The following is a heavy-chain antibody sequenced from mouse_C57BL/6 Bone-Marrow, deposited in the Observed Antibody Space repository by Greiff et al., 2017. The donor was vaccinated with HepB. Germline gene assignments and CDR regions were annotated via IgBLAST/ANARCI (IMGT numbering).Heavy chain of an antibody. Sequence: VKLMESGPGLVQPSQTLSITCTVSGFSFTSHGVHWVRQSPGKGLEWLGVIWSGGSTDYNAAFISRLSISKDNSKSQVFFKMNSLQADDTAIYYCARNSITTVAPYFDVWGTGTTVTVSS. CDR2: IWSGGST. CDR3: ARNSITTVAPYFDV. D-gene: IGHD1-1*01. CDR1: GFSFTSHG. V-gene: IGHV2-2*01. J-gene: IGHJ1*03.